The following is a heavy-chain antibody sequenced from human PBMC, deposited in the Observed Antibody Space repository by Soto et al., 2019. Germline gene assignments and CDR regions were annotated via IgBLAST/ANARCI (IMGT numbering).Heavy chain of an antibody. CDR2: ISGSGGST. CDR3: AIVLGYVAAAGNGPFYFDY. V-gene: IGHV3-23*01. CDR1: GFTFSSYA. Sequence: GGSLRLSCAASGFTFSSYAMSWVRQAPGKGLEWVSAISGSGGSTYYADSVKGRFTITRDNSKNTLYLQMNSLRAEDTAVYYCAIVLGYVAAAGNGPFYFDYWGQGTLVTVAS. J-gene: IGHJ4*02. D-gene: IGHD6-13*01.